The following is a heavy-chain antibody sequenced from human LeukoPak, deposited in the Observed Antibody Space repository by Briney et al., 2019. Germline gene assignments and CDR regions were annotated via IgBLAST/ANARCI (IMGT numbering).Heavy chain of an antibody. J-gene: IGHJ4*02. CDR1: GGSISNYY. Sequence: SETLSLTCTVSGGSISNYYWSWIRQPAGKGLEWIGRIYTSGSTNYNPSLKSRVTMSVDTSKNQFSLKLSSVTAADTAVYYCARDKRYLNYYDSSGYDYWGQGTLVTVSS. V-gene: IGHV4-4*07. CDR2: IYTSGST. CDR3: ARDKRYLNYYDSSGYDY. D-gene: IGHD3-22*01.